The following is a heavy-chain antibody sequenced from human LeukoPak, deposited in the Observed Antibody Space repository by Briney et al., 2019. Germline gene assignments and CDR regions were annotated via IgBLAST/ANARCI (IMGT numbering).Heavy chain of an antibody. D-gene: IGHD3-10*01. V-gene: IGHV3-9*03. J-gene: IGHJ4*02. CDR1: GFTFDDYA. CDR2: ISWNSGFI. Sequence: QPGGSLRLSCAASGFTFDDYAMHWVRQAPGKGLEWVSGISWNSGFIGYADSVKGRFTISRDNAKNSLYLQVNSLRAEDMALYYCAKGLYGSGSYPDYWGQGTLVTVSS. CDR3: AKGLYGSGSYPDY.